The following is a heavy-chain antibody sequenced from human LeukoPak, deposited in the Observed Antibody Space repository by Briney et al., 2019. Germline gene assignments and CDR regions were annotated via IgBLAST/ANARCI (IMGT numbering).Heavy chain of an antibody. V-gene: IGHV3-23*01. CDR3: AISRDSSGYYYS. CDR1: GFIFSSYT. D-gene: IGHD3-22*01. J-gene: IGHJ4*02. CDR2: ITGSGGST. Sequence: GGSLRLSCGASGFIFSSYTMSWVRQAPGKGLEWVSAITGSGGSTYYEDSVKGRFTISRDNSKNTLYLQMNSLRAEDTAVYHCAISRDSSGYYYSWGQGTLVTVSS.